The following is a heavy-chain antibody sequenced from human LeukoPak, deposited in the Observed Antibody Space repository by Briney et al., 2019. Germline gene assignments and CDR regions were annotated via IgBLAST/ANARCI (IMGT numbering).Heavy chain of an antibody. J-gene: IGHJ6*03. V-gene: IGHV4-59*12. CDR3: ARGRYSYGADYYYYYYMDV. CDR2: IYYSGST. Sequence: SETLSLTCTVSGGSISSYYWSWIRQPPGKGLEWIGYIYYSGSTNYNPSLKSRVTMSVDTSKNQFSLKLTSVTAADTAVYYCARGRYSYGADYYYYYYMDVWGKGTTVTISS. CDR1: GGSISSYY. D-gene: IGHD5-18*01.